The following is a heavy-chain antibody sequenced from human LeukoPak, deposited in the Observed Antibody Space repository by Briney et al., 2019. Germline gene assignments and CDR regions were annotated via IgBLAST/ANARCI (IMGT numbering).Heavy chain of an antibody. J-gene: IGHJ4*02. V-gene: IGHV3-23*01. D-gene: IGHD5-12*01. Sequence: QPGGSLRLSCAASGFTFRSSATSWVPQAPGKGLEWVSAISGSGGSTDYAGFVKGRFTISRDKYKNTLYLQMNSLRAEDTAVYYCAKAGGDDGLWDYWGQGTLVTVSS. CDR3: AKAGGDDGLWDY. CDR2: ISGSGGST. CDR1: GFTFRSSA.